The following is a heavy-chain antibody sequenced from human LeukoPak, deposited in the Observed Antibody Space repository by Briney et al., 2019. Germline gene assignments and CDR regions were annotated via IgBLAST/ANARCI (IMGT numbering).Heavy chain of an antibody. Sequence: SETLSLTCTVSAGSISSSSYYWGWIRQPPGKGLEWIGYIYYSGSTNYNPSLKSRVTISVDTSKNQFSLKLSSVTAADTAVYYCARVGGYGDYFDYWGQGTLVTISS. V-gene: IGHV4-61*05. CDR2: IYYSGST. D-gene: IGHD4-17*01. CDR3: ARVGGYGDYFDY. J-gene: IGHJ4*02. CDR1: AGSISSSSYY.